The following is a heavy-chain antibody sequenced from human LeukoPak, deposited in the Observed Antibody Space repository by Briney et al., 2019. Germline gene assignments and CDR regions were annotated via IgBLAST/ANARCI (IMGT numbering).Heavy chain of an antibody. V-gene: IGHV3-33*01. CDR1: GFTFSSYG. Sequence: PGRSLRLSCAASGFTFSSYGMHWVRQAPGKGLEWVAVIWYDGSNKYYADSVKGRFTISRDNSKNTLFLQMNSLRAEDTAVYYCAGDNYYDSRYNWFDPWGQGTLVTVSS. CDR2: IWYDGSNK. CDR3: AGDNYYDSRYNWFDP. D-gene: IGHD3-22*01. J-gene: IGHJ5*02.